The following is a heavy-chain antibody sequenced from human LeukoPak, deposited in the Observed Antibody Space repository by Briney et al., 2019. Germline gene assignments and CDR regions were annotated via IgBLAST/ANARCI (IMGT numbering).Heavy chain of an antibody. CDR3: ARGAAIVGATGTLDY. Sequence: GGSLRLSCAASGFTFSSYDMHWVHQATGKGLEWVSAIGTAGDTYYPGSVKGRFTISRENAKNSSYLQMNSLRAGDTAVYYCARGAAIVGATGTLDYWGQGTLVTVSS. CDR1: GFTFSSYD. V-gene: IGHV3-13*01. J-gene: IGHJ4*02. CDR2: IGTAGDT. D-gene: IGHD1-26*01.